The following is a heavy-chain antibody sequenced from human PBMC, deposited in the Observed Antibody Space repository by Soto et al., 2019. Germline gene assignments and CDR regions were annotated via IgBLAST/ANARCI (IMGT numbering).Heavy chain of an antibody. CDR3: ARSHPSRYCSGGSCYYPRQYNWFDP. CDR1: GYTFTIYG. CDR2: ISAYNGNT. V-gene: IGHV1-18*01. J-gene: IGHJ5*02. Sequence: ASVKVSCKASGYTFTIYGISWVRQAPGQGLEWMGWISAYNGNTNYAQKLQGRVTMTTDTSTSTAYMELRSLRSDDTAVYYCARSHPSRYCSGGSCYYPRQYNWFDPWGQGTLVTVSS. D-gene: IGHD2-15*01.